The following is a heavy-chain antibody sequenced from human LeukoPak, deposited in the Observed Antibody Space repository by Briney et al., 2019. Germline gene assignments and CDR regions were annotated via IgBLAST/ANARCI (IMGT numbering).Heavy chain of an antibody. Sequence: SETLSLTCAVYGGSFSGYYWSWIRQPPGKGLEWIGEINHSGSTYYNPSLKSRVTISVDTSKNQFSLKLSSVTAADTAVYYCARYRSYYNPFDYWGQGTLVTVSS. CDR2: INHSGST. J-gene: IGHJ4*02. D-gene: IGHD1-26*01. CDR1: GGSFSGYY. V-gene: IGHV4-34*01. CDR3: ARYRSYYNPFDY.